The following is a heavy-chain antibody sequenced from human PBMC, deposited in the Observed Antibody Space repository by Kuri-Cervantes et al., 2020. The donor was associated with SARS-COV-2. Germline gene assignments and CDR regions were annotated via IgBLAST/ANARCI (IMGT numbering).Heavy chain of an antibody. V-gene: IGHV4-4*07. CDR2: IYTSGST. Sequence: GSLRLSCTVSGGSIRSYYWSWIRQPAGKGLEWIGRIYTSGSTNYNPSLKSRVTMSVDTSKNQFSLKLSSVTAADTAVYYCARDASSMLLEWSPDYWGQGTLVTVSS. D-gene: IGHD3-3*01. J-gene: IGHJ4*02. CDR1: GGSIRSYY. CDR3: ARDASSMLLEWSPDY.